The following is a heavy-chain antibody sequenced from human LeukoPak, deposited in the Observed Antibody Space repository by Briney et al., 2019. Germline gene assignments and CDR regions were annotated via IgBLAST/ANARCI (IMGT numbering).Heavy chain of an antibody. Sequence: SETLSLTCTVSGGSISSYYWSWIREPPGKGLEWIGYIYYSGSTNYNPSLKSRVTISVDTSKNQFSLKLSSVTAADTAVYFCARYSGTYYVYWGQGTLVTVSS. J-gene: IGHJ4*02. CDR2: IYYSGST. CDR1: GGSISSYY. D-gene: IGHD1-26*01. CDR3: ARYSGTYYVY. V-gene: IGHV4-59*01.